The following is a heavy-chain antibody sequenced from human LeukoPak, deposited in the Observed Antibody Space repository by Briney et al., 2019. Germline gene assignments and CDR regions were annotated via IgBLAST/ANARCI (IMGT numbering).Heavy chain of an antibody. CDR1: AFTFSTFA. D-gene: IGHD2-8*02. CDR2: IFPSGGEI. Sequence: GGSLRLSCAASAFTFSTFAMIWVRQPPGKGLEWVSSIFPSGGEIHYADSVRGRFTISRDNSKSTLSLQMNSLRAEDTAIYYCATYRQVLLPFESWGQGTLVTVSS. V-gene: IGHV3-23*01. J-gene: IGHJ4*02. CDR3: ATYRQVLLPFES.